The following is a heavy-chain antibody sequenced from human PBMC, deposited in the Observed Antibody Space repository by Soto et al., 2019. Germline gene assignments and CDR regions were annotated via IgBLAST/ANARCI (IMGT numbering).Heavy chain of an antibody. CDR3: AKDIKWNLPAGYLDN. CDR2: ISWNSGYI. D-gene: IGHD1-1*01. V-gene: IGHV3-9*01. Sequence: PGGSLRLSCAASGFTVSNSYMSWVRQAPGKGLEWVSGISWNSGYIGYADSVKGRFTISRDNAKNSVHLQMNSLRAEDTAFYYCAKDIKWNLPAGYLDNWGQGTLVTVSS. J-gene: IGHJ4*02. CDR1: GFTVSNSY.